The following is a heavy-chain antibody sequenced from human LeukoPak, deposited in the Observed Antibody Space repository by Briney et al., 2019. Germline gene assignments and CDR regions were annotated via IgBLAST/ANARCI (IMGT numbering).Heavy chain of an antibody. V-gene: IGHV1-24*01. CDR2: FDPEDGET. J-gene: IGHJ4*02. CDR1: GYTLTELS. D-gene: IGHD3-3*01. CDR3: ATSITIFGELDY. Sequence: GASVKVSCKVSGYTLTELSMHWVRQAPGKGLEWMGGFDPEDGETIYAQKFQGRVTMTEDTSTDTAYMELSSLRSEDTAVYYCATSITIFGELDYWGQETLVTVSS.